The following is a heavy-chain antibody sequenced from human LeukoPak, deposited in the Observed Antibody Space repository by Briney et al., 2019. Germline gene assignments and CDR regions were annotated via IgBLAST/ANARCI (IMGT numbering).Heavy chain of an antibody. CDR1: GFTFSSHG. CDR2: IWYDGSHR. CDR3: ATLRSVYYFDN. D-gene: IGHD2-15*01. V-gene: IGHV3-33*01. J-gene: IGHJ4*02. Sequence: GGSLRLSCVASGFTFSSHGMHWVRQAPGKGLEWVAVIWYDGSHRYYPDSVKGRFTISRDNSKNTLFLQMSSLRADDTAVYYCATLRSVYYFDNWGQGTLVTVSS.